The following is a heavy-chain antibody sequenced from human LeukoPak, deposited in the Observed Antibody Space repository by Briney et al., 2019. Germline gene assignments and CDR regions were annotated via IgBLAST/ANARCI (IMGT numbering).Heavy chain of an antibody. D-gene: IGHD1-14*01. CDR2: INHSGNA. V-gene: IGHV4-34*01. Sequence: PSETLSLTCAVYGGSFSGYCWNWIRQPPGKGLEWIGEINHSGNANYSPSLKSRVTMSVDTSKNQFSLKLTSVTAADTAVYYCARGVVDTRIFNFWGHGVFVTVSS. CDR1: GGSFSGYC. J-gene: IGHJ4*01. CDR3: ARGVVDTRIFNF.